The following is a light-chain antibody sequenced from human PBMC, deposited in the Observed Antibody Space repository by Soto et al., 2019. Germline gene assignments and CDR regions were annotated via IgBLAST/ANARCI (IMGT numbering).Light chain of an antibody. CDR2: AAS. CDR3: PQSYSTPRT. J-gene: IGKJ2*02. V-gene: IGKV1-39*01. Sequence: DIQMTQSPSSLSASVGDRVTITCRASQSISTYLNWYQQKVGKAPKLLIYAASSLQRGVPSRFSGSGSGTDFTLTISSLKPEDFATYYCPQSYSTPRTFGQGTKLEIK. CDR1: QSISTY.